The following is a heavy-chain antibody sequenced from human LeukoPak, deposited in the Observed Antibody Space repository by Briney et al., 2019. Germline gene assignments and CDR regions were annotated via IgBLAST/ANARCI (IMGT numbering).Heavy chain of an antibody. Sequence: GGSLRRSCAASGFTCSSYEMNWVRQAPGKGLEGVSYISSSGSTIYYADSVKGRFTISRDNAKTSLYLQMNSLRAEDTAVYYCARDGPGERYYYDSSGYYYLYYWGQGTLVTVSS. D-gene: IGHD3-22*01. J-gene: IGHJ4*02. CDR1: GFTCSSYE. CDR2: ISSSGSTI. V-gene: IGHV3-48*03. CDR3: ARDGPGERYYYDSSGYYYLYY.